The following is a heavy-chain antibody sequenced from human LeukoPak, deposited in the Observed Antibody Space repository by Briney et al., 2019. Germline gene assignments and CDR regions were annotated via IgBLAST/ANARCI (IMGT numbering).Heavy chain of an antibody. CDR2: ISGSGGST. CDR1: GFTFSSYA. Sequence: GGSLRLSCAASGFTFSSYAMSWVRQAPGKGLEWVSAISGSGGSTYYADSVKGRFTISRDNSKNTLYLQMNSLRAEDTAVYYCAKDEKLLLQLYYYYGMDVWGQGTTVTVSS. D-gene: IGHD2-15*01. CDR3: AKDEKLLLQLYYYYGMDV. V-gene: IGHV3-23*01. J-gene: IGHJ6*02.